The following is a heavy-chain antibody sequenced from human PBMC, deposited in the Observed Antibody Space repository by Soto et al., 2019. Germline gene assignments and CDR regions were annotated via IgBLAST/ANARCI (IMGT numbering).Heavy chain of an antibody. Sequence: GGSLRLSCAASGFTFSSYAMSWVRQAPGRGLEWVSGISGSGDVTYYADSVKGRFTISRDNSKNTLHLQMHSLRAEDTAVYYCAKTRGDMSSLFEYGGQGTLVTVSS. CDR3: AKTRGDMSSLFEY. J-gene: IGHJ4*02. D-gene: IGHD2-15*01. V-gene: IGHV3-23*01. CDR2: ISGSGDVT. CDR1: GFTFSSYA.